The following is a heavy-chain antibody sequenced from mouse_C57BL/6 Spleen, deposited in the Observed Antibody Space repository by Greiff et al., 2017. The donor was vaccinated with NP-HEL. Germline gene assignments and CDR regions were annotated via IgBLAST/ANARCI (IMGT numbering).Heavy chain of an antibody. CDR2: ISSGSSTI. V-gene: IGHV5-17*01. CDR3: ARGNSAWFAY. Sequence: EVKLMESGGGLVKPGGSLKLSCAASGFTFSDYGMHWVRQAPEKGLEWVAYISSGSSTIYYADTVKGRFTISRDNAKNTLFLQMTSLRSEDTAMYYCARGNSAWFAYWGQGTLVTVSA. J-gene: IGHJ3*01. CDR1: GFTFSDYG.